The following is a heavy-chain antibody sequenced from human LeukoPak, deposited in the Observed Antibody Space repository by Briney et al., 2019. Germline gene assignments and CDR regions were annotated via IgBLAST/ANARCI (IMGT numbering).Heavy chain of an antibody. CDR2: IYYSGST. V-gene: IGHV4-59*01. CDR3: ARVGSSGSYYGAFDY. Sequence: KTSETLSLTCTVSGGSISSYYWSWIRQPPGKGLEWIGYIYYSGSTNYNPSLKSRVTISVDTSKNQFSLKLTSVTAADTAVCYCARVGSSGSYYGAFDYWGQGTLVTVSS. J-gene: IGHJ4*02. D-gene: IGHD1-26*01. CDR1: GGSISSYY.